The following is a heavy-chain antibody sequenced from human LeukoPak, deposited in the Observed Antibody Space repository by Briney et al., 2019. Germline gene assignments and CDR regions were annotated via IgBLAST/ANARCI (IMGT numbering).Heavy chain of an antibody. CDR1: GFTFSSYA. D-gene: IGHD1-1*01. V-gene: IGHV3-30-3*01. J-gene: IGHJ6*02. CDR2: ISYDGSNK. Sequence: LRLSCAASGFTFSSYAMHLVRQAPGTGLEWVAVISYDGSNKYYADSVKGRFTISRDNSKNTLYLQMNSLRAEDTAVYYCARFWRGMDVWGQGTTVTVSS. CDR3: ARFWRGMDV.